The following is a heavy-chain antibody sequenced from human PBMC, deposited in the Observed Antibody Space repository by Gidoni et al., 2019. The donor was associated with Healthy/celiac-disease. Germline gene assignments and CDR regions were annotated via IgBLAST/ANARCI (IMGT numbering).Heavy chain of an antibody. CDR1: GFPFSSYE. D-gene: IGHD1-26*01. CDR3: ARVLEWELGQGPRGIYGMDV. V-gene: IGHV3-48*03. CDR2: ISSSVSTI. J-gene: IGHJ6*02. Sequence: EVQLVESGGGLVQPGGSLSLSCAASGFPFSSYEMNWVRQAQGKGLEWVSYISSSVSTIYDADSVKGRFTISRDNAKNSLYLQMNSLRAEDTAVYYCARVLEWELGQGPRGIYGMDVWGQGTTVTVSS.